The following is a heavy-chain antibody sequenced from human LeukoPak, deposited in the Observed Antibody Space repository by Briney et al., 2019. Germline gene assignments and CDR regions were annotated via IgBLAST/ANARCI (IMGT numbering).Heavy chain of an antibody. Sequence: PGGSLRLSCAAPGFIVSSNYMSWVRQAPGKGLEWVSVIYSGGSTYYADSVKGRFTISRDNSKNTLYLQMNSLRAEDTAVYYCARDSVDTAMGYDYWGQGTLVTVSS. V-gene: IGHV3-53*01. CDR2: IYSGGST. J-gene: IGHJ4*02. CDR1: GFIVSSNY. D-gene: IGHD5-18*01. CDR3: ARDSVDTAMGYDY.